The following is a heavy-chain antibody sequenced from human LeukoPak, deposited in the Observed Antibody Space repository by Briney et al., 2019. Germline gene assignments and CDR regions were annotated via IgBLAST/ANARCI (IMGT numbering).Heavy chain of an antibody. Sequence: GGSLLLSCAASGFALSSSGMHWVRQAPGKGLEWVAFIWYDGSNKYYADSVKGRFTITRDNSKNTLYLQMNSLRAEDTAVYFRARTNTLDRGPIIDPLDYWGQGTLVTVSS. J-gene: IGHJ4*02. CDR2: IWYDGSNK. CDR1: GFALSSSG. V-gene: IGHV3-33*01. D-gene: IGHD3-10*01. CDR3: ARTNTLDRGPIIDPLDY.